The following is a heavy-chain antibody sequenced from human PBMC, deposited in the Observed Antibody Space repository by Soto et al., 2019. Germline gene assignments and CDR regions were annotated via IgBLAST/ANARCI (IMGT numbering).Heavy chain of an antibody. Sequence: GGSLRLSCAASGFTFSSYGMHWVRQAPGKGLEWLSYIVSGGRTIRYGDSVKGRFTISRDNAKDSLYLQLNSLRDEDTAVYYCTRDRDYAFDYWGQGTLVTVSS. CDR3: TRDRDYAFDY. CDR1: GFTFSSYG. J-gene: IGHJ4*02. D-gene: IGHD4-17*01. V-gene: IGHV3-48*02. CDR2: IVSGGRTI.